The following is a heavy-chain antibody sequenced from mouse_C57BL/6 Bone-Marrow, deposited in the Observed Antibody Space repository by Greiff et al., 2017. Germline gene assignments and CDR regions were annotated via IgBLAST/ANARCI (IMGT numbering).Heavy chain of an antibody. V-gene: IGHV1-34*01. CDR1: GYTFTDYD. CDR2: IYPNKGGN. D-gene: IGHD2-1*01. Sequence: EVPLQQSGPELVKPGASVRMSCKASGYTFTDYDMHVVKQSHGKSLEWIGYIYPNKGGNGCNKKFKGKATLTEDKSSSTAYMEISSLTSDASAFYYCGRQYCNSYYFDYWGQGTTLTVSS. J-gene: IGHJ2*01. CDR3: GRQYCNSYYFDY.